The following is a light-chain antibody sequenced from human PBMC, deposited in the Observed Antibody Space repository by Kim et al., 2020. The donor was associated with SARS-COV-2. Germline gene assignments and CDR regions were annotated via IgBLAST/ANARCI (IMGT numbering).Light chain of an antibody. J-gene: IGKJ4*01. CDR3: QQYDGLPLT. CDR2: DAT. Sequence: EGDGVTSCCQASQDIRYYLNWYQQKPGNAPKLLMFDATELEPGVPSRFSGRGSGTDFTFTINSLQPEDIGIYYCQQYDGLPLTFGGGTKVDIK. V-gene: IGKV1-33*01. CDR1: QDIRYY.